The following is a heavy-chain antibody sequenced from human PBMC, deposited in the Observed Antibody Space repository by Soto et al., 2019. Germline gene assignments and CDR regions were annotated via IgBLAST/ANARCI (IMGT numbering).Heavy chain of an antibody. V-gene: IGHV4-59*01. D-gene: IGHD1-26*01. CDR1: GGSISSYY. Sequence: PSETLSLTCTVSGGSISSYYWIWIRQPPGKGLEWIGYIYYSGSTNYNPSLKSRVTISVDTSKNQFSLKLSSVTAADTAVYYCARDSTYSGSYRYFDYWGQGTLVTVSS. CDR3: ARDSTYSGSYRYFDY. J-gene: IGHJ4*02. CDR2: IYYSGST.